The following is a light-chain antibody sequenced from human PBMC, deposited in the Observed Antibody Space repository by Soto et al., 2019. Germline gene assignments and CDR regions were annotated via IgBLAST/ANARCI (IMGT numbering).Light chain of an antibody. CDR3: QQFQSDPIT. V-gene: IGKV1D-16*01. CDR1: QGIRPL. CDR2: LAS. J-gene: IGKJ5*01. Sequence: DIQMTQSPSSLSASMGDTVTIXXRASQGIRPLLAWYQQKPGTAPKPXIYLASSLQRWGPSRFTGSGSVIDFTLTSSSLQPEAFATYYCQQFQSDPITFGRGTRLEIK.